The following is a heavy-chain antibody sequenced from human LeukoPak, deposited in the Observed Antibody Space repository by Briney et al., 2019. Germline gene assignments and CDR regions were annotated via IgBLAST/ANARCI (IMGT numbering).Heavy chain of an antibody. CDR2: ISWNSGSI. CDR1: GFTFDDYA. V-gene: IGHV3-9*01. CDR3: AKDQSSYLTGIDY. D-gene: IGHD1-20*01. Sequence: PGGSLRLSCAASGFTFDDYAMHWVRQAAGKGLEWVSGISWNSGSIGYADSVKGRFTISRDNAKNSLYLQMNSLRAEDKALYYCAKDQSSYLTGIDYWGQGTLVTVSS. J-gene: IGHJ4*02.